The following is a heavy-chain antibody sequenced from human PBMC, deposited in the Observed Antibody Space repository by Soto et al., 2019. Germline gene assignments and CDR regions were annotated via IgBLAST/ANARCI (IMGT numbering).Heavy chain of an antibody. J-gene: IGHJ6*03. D-gene: IGHD3-10*01. V-gene: IGHV1-46*03. CDR3: ARAHKDSDEFNW. CDR1: GYTFTTNF. Sequence: VQWVQTGAEVKKPGASVKISCKASGYTFTTNFIHGIRQAPGQGLEWVGIISPGGSITVYAQKFQGRVTMTRDRSTMPAYRELRNTPSEHRAMFFCARAHKDSDEFNWWGKG. CDR2: ISPGGSIT.